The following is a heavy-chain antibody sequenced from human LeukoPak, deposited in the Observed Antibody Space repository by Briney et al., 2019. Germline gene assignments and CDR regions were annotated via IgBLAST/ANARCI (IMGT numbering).Heavy chain of an antibody. CDR2: VYLNGRT. J-gene: IGHJ4*02. CDR1: GGSISTTNW. V-gene: IGHV4-4*02. D-gene: IGHD1-26*01. CDR3: AREGGYYRPLDY. Sequence: SSETLSLTCDVSGGSISTTNWWTWVRQPQGGGLEWIGEVYLNGRTHYSPSLESRVTMSVDMSENHVSLQLTSVTAADSAVYYCAREGGYYRPLDYSGPGSLVIVSA.